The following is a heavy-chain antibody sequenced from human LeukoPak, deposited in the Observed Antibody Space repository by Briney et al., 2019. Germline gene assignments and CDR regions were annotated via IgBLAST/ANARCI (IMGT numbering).Heavy chain of an antibody. J-gene: IGHJ4*02. D-gene: IGHD2-2*01. V-gene: IGHV3-21*01. CDR2: ISSSASYI. Sequence: GGSLRLSCVASGFTFNTYTINWVRQAPGKGLEWVSSISSSASYIYYADSVKGRFTISRDNAKNSLFLQMSSLRAEDTAVYYCARVNTPDIVVVPAAAFDYWGQGTLVTVSS. CDR1: GFTFNTYT. CDR3: ARVNTPDIVVVPAAAFDY.